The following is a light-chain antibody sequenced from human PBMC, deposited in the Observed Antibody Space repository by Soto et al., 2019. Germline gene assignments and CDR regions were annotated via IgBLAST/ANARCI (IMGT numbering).Light chain of an antibody. CDR3: QQYNTWLWT. Sequence: EVVMTQSPATLSVSPGERATLSCRASKSVNANLAWYQQKPGKAPRLLIHGASNRATGSPARFSGSGCGTEFILTISSLQSEDCAVYYCQQYNTWLWTFGQGTKVEI. J-gene: IGKJ1*01. CDR2: GAS. CDR1: KSVNAN. V-gene: IGKV3-15*01.